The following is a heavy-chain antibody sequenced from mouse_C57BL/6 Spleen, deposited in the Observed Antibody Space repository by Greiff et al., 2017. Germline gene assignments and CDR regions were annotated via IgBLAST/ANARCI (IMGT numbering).Heavy chain of an antibody. CDR3: ARDWGYYFDY. CDR2: ISYDGSN. Sequence: DVKLVESGPGLVKPSQSLSLTCSVTGYSITSGYYWNWIRQFPGNKLEWMGYISYDGSNNYNPSLKNRISITRDTSKNQFFLKLNSVTTEDTATYYCARDWGYYFDYWGQGTTLTVSS. CDR1: GYSITSGYY. J-gene: IGHJ2*01. V-gene: IGHV3-6*01.